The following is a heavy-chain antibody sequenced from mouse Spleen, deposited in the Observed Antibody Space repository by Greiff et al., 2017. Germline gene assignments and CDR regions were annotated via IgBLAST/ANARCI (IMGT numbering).Heavy chain of an antibody. V-gene: IGHV1-9*01. CDR3: ASRYSYFSYDVDFDV. CDR2: FLHGSGST. D-gene: IGHD2-12*01. CDR1: GYTFPGYW. Sequence: VQLQQSGAELMKPGASVKLSCKATGYTFPGYWIEWVKQRPGHGLEWIGEFLHGSGSTNYNEKFKGKATFTADTPSNTAYMQLSSLTTEDSAIYYCASRYSYFSYDVDFDVWGAGTTVTVSS. J-gene: IGHJ1*01.